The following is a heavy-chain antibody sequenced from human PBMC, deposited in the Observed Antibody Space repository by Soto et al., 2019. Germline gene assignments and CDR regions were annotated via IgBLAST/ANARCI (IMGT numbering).Heavy chain of an antibody. V-gene: IGHV4-59*11. J-gene: IGHJ6*03. CDR2: INHSGST. Sequence: SETLSLTCTVSGGHISNHYWSWIRQPQEKGLEWIGYINHSGSTNYNPSLKSRVTISVDTSKNQFSLKLSSATAADTAVYYCARGHSSSGYYGYYYFLDVRGKGTTVTVSS. CDR3: ARGHSSSGYYGYYYFLDV. CDR1: GGHISNHY. D-gene: IGHD6-13*01.